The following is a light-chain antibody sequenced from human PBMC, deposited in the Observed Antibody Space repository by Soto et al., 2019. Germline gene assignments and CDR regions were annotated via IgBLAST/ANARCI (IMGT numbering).Light chain of an antibody. CDR1: SSDIGGYKL. Sequence: QSALTQPASVSGSPGQSITISCTGSSSDIGGYKLVSWYQQHPGKAPKLIIYEGSKRPSGVSNRFSGSKSGNTASLTISGLQAEDEADYYCRSYAGSSTFTVFGGGTKLTVL. CDR3: RSYAGSSTFTV. V-gene: IGLV2-23*03. J-gene: IGLJ3*02. CDR2: EGS.